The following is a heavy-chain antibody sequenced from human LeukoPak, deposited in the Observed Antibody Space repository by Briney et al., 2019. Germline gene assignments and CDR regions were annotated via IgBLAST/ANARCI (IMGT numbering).Heavy chain of an antibody. J-gene: IGHJ4*02. V-gene: IGHV4-59*01. CDR3: ARDLPPYCSSTSCYGY. Sequence: SETLSLTCTVSGGSISSYYWSWIRQPPGKGLEWIGYIYYSGSTNYNPSLKSRVTISVDTSKNQFSLKLSSVTAADTAVYYCARDLPPYCSSTSCYGYWGQGTLVTVSS. D-gene: IGHD2-2*01. CDR1: GGSISSYY. CDR2: IYYSGST.